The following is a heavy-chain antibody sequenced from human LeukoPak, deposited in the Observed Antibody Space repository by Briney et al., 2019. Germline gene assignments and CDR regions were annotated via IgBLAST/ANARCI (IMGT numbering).Heavy chain of an antibody. D-gene: IGHD2-2*01. V-gene: IGHV4-38-2*02. CDR3: ARILVVPAAALHY. Sequence: PSETLSLTCTVSGYSISSGYYGGGIRQPPGKGGEWIRSIYHNGSPYYNPSLKSRVTISLHTSNNQFSLKLRSVTAADTAVYYCARILVVPAAALHYWGQGTLVTVSS. CDR2: IYHNGSP. J-gene: IGHJ4*02. CDR1: GYSISSGYY.